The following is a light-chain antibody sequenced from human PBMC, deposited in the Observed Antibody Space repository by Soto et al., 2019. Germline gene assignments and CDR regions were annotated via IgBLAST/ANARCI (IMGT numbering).Light chain of an antibody. CDR3: QQRSNWPIT. CDR1: QSVSSY. J-gene: IGKJ5*01. CDR2: DAS. V-gene: IGKV3-11*01. Sequence: EIVLTQSPATLSLSPGERATLSCRASQSVSSYLAWYQQKPGQVPRLLIYDASNRATGIPARFSGSWSGTDFTLTISSLEPKDFAVYYCQQRSNWPITFGQGTRLEIK.